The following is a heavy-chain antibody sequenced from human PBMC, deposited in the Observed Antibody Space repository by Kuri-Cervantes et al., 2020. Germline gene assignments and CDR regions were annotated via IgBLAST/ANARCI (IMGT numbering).Heavy chain of an antibody. J-gene: IGHJ6*03. Sequence: GGSLRLSCAAFGFSFSDSSVTWVRQTSGKGLEWVAFIRYDGSNKYYADSVKGRFTISRDNSKNTLYLQMNSLRAEDTAVYYCAKLQGVAVAGTYYYYYMDVWGKGTTVTVSS. CDR3: AKLQGVAVAGTYYYYYMDV. V-gene: IGHV3-30*02. CDR1: GFSFSDSS. CDR2: IRYDGSNK. D-gene: IGHD6-19*01.